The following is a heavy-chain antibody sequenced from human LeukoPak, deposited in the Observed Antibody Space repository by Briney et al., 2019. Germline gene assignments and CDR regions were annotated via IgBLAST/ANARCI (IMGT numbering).Heavy chain of an antibody. J-gene: IGHJ4*02. Sequence: GVSLRLSCAASGFTFGDYAMSWVRQAPGKGLEWVGFFRSKAYGGTTEYAASVKGRFTISRDDSKSIAYLQMNSLKTEDTAVYYCTRVGDIVVVVAATYFDYWGQGTLVTVSS. V-gene: IGHV3-49*04. CDR1: GFTFGDYA. CDR3: TRVGDIVVVVAATYFDY. CDR2: FRSKAYGGTT. D-gene: IGHD2-15*01.